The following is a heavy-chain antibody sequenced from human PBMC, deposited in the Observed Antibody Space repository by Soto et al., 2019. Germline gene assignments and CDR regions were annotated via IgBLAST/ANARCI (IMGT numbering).Heavy chain of an antibody. CDR2: INPNSGGT. CDR1: GYTFTGYY. V-gene: IGHV1-2*04. D-gene: IGHD6-19*01. Sequence: ASVKVSCKASGYTFTGYYMHWVRQAPGQGLEWMGWINPNSGGTNYAQKFQGWVTMTRDTSISTAYMELSRLRSDDTAVYYCARDGWSDSSGWEDAFDIWGQGTMATVSS. J-gene: IGHJ3*02. CDR3: ARDGWSDSSGWEDAFDI.